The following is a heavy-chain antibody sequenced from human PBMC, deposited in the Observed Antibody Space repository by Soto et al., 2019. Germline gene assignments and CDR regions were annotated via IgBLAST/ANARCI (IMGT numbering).Heavy chain of an antibody. D-gene: IGHD1-1*01. CDR3: SRGRYGDY. Sequence: QVHLVQSGAEVKKPGASVKVSCKGSGYGFTTYGITWVRQAPGPGLEWMAWISAHNGNTNYAQKLQGRGTVTRATSTSKAYMELRSLRSDDTAVYYCSRGRYGDYWGQGALVTVSS. CDR2: ISAHNGNT. CDR1: GYGFTTYG. J-gene: IGHJ4*02. V-gene: IGHV1-18*01.